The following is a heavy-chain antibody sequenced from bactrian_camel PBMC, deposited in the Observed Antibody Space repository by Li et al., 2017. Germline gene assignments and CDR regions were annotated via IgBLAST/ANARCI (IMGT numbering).Heavy chain of an antibody. J-gene: IGHJ4*01. CDR3: AAGFLLPGPCGRGSWLGGEIMH. CDR2: IATDGST. V-gene: IGHV3S53*01. CDR1: PGYIIKNYC. Sequence: QVQLVESGGGLAEPGGSLTLSCAVSPGYIIKNYCMGWFRQTPTAANREGLVSIATDGSTYYADSVKGRFTISQDNAKNTVYLQMNNLKLEDSGVYYCAAGFLLPGPCGRGSWLGGEIMHSGQGTQVTVS. D-gene: IGHD2*01.